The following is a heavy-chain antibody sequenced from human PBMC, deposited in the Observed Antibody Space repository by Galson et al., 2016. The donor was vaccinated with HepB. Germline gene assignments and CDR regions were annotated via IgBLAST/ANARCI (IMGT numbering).Heavy chain of an antibody. V-gene: IGHV6-1*01. J-gene: IGHJ4*02. CDR3: ARDFRDYVWGTNRYFDC. Sequence: CAISGDSVSSNSAAWNWIRQSLSRGLEWLGRTYYRSQWYSDYAVSVKSRITINSDTSKNQFSLHLKSVTPEDTAVYFCARDFRDYVWGTNRYFDCWGQGTLVSVSS. D-gene: IGHD3-16*01. CDR2: TYYRSQWYS. CDR1: GDSVSSNSAA.